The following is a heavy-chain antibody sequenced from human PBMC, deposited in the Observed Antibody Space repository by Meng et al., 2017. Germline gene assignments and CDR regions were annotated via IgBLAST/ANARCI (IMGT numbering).Heavy chain of an antibody. CDR2: ISAYNGNT. CDR3: VRETYYDFWSGYGHFDY. D-gene: IGHD3-3*01. CDR1: GYTFTSYG. J-gene: IGHJ4*02. Sequence: VQLVQAGAEVKKPGASVKVSCKASGYTFTSYGISWVRQAPGQGFEWMGWISAYNGNTNYAQKLQGRVTMTTDTSTSTAYMELRSLRSDDTAVYYCVRETYYDFWSGYGHFDYWGQGTLVTVSS. V-gene: IGHV1-18*01.